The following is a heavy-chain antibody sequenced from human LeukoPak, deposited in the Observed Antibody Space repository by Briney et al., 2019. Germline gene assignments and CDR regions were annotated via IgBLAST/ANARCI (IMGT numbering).Heavy chain of an antibody. V-gene: IGHV3-53*01. J-gene: IGHJ3*02. CDR1: GFTVSSNY. CDR2: IYSGGST. Sequence: GGSLRLSCAAFGFTVSSNYMSWVRQAPGKGLEWVSVIYSGGSTYYADSVKGRFTISRDNSRNTLYLQMNSLRAEDTAVYYCARGSGSNERGDDAFDIWGQGTMVTVSS. D-gene: IGHD3-16*01. CDR3: ARGSGSNERGDDAFDI.